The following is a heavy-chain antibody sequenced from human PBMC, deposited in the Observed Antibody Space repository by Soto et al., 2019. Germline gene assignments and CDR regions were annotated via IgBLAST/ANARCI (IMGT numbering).Heavy chain of an antibody. V-gene: IGHV3-23*01. CDR3: ARSLFIASTDTEPFDS. Sequence: PGGSLRLSCAASGFTFSSYAMSWVRQAPGKGLEWVSAICGGGNDRFYADSVRGRFTISRDNSRNTLYLHMNSLRAEDTAVHYCARSLFIASTDTEPFDSWGQGTLVTVSS. J-gene: IGHJ4*02. D-gene: IGHD6-13*01. CDR2: ICGGGNDR. CDR1: GFTFSSYA.